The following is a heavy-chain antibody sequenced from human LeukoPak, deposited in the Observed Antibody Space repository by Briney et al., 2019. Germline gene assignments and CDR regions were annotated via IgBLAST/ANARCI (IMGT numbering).Heavy chain of an antibody. J-gene: IGHJ4*02. CDR2: TYYRSKWYS. Sequence: SQTLSLTCAISGDSVSRNTAGWNWIRQSPSRGLEWLGRTYYRSKWYSDFAPSVRNRITINPDTSKNQFSLKLSSVTAADTAVYYCARHNAREMATAYWGYWGQGTLVTVSS. CDR1: GDSVSRNTAG. D-gene: IGHD5-24*01. V-gene: IGHV6-1*01. CDR3: ARHNAREMATAYWGY.